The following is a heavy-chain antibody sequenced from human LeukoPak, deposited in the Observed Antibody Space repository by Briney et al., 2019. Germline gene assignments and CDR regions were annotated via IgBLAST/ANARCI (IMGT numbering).Heavy chain of an antibody. CDR2: IYTSGNT. CDR1: GGSISSYY. J-gene: IGHJ4*02. Sequence: SETLSLTCTVSGGSISSYYWSWVRQPAGEGLEWIGRIYTSGNTKYNPSLKGRVTMSVDTSKNQFSLNLSSVTAAGTAVYYCARGRVSSWYYFDYWGQGTLVTVSS. V-gene: IGHV4-4*07. CDR3: ARGRVSSWYYFDY. D-gene: IGHD6-13*01.